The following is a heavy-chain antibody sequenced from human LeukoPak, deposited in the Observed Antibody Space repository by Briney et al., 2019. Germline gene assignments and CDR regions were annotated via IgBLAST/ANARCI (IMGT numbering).Heavy chain of an antibody. CDR2: IKPNSGDT. CDR3: VTGRTIFYYYMDV. CDR1: GYTFTGYY. V-gene: IGHV1-2*02. Sequence: ASVKVSCKASGYTFTGYYMHWVRQAPGQGLEWMEWIKPNSGDTKYAQKFQGRVTMTRDTSISTVYMELSRLRFDDTAVYYCVTGRTIFYYYMDVWGKGTTVTISS. D-gene: IGHD3-3*02. J-gene: IGHJ6*03.